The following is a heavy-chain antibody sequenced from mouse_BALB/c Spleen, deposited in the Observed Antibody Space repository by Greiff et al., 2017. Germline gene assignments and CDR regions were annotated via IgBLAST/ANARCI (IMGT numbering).Heavy chain of an antibody. CDR2: ISSGSSTI. D-gene: IGHD2-1*01. CDR3: ARLDGNFAY. J-gene: IGHJ3*01. V-gene: IGHV5-17*02. CDR1: GFTFSSFG. Sequence: DVKLVESGGGLVQPGGSRKLSCAASGFTFSSFGMHWVRQAPEKGLEWVAYISSGSSTIYYADTVKGRFTISRDNPKNTLFLQMTSLRSEDTAMYYCARLDGNFAYWGQGTLVTVSA.